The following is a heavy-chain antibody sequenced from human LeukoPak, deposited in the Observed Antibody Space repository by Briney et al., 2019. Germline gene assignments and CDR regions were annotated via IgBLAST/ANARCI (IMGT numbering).Heavy chain of an antibody. D-gene: IGHD6-13*01. Sequence: PGGSLRLSCAASGFTFSSYAMHWVRQAPGKGLEWVAVISYDGSNKYYADSVKGRFTISRDNSKNTLYLQMNSLRAEDTAVYYCARDLGGGAAAYTHTHYYYYYGMDVWGQGTTVTVSS. CDR1: GFTFSSYA. CDR2: ISYDGSNK. CDR3: ARDLGGGAAAYTHTHYYYYYGMDV. V-gene: IGHV3-30*04. J-gene: IGHJ6*02.